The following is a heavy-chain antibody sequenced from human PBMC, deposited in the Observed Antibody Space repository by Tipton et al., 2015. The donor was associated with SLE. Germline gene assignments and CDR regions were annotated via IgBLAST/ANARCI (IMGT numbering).Heavy chain of an antibody. V-gene: IGHV3-30*02. CDR2: IQYDGSTK. CDR1: GFTFSSYA. D-gene: IGHD2-2*01. J-gene: IGHJ4*02. CDR3: ARDAMGGFDY. Sequence: SLRLSCAASGFTFSSYAMHWVRQAPGKGLEWVAFIQYDGSTKSYADSVKGRFTISRDNSKNTLYLQMNSLRAEDTAVYYCARDAMGGFDYWGQGILVTVSS.